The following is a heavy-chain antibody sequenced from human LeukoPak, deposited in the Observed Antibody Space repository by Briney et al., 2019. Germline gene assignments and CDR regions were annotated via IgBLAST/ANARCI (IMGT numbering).Heavy chain of an antibody. D-gene: IGHD4-17*01. Sequence: GGSLRLSCAASGLTFSRYAMSWVRQAPGKGLEWVSGISGSGGGTYYADSVKGRFTISRDNSKNTLYLQLNSLRAEDTAVYYCAKDLYDDYTYYFDYWGQGTLVTVSS. CDR3: AKDLYDDYTYYFDY. CDR2: ISGSGGGT. V-gene: IGHV3-23*01. CDR1: GLTFSRYA. J-gene: IGHJ4*02.